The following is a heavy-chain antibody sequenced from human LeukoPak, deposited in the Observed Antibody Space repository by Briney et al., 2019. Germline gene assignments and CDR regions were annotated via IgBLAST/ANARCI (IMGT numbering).Heavy chain of an antibody. CDR1: GFTFSSYS. V-gene: IGHV3-7*01. CDR2: IRQDGSEK. D-gene: IGHD6-6*01. J-gene: IGHJ4*02. CDR3: ARPLSGYSSSLGY. Sequence: GGSLRLSCAASGFTFSSYSMNWVRQAPGKGLEWVATIRQDGSEKYYVDSVKGRFTISRDNAKNTLYLQMNSLRAEDTAVYYCARPLSGYSSSLGYWGQGTLVTVSS.